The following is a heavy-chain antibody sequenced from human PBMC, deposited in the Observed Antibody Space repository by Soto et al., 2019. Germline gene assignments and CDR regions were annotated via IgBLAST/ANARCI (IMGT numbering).Heavy chain of an antibody. CDR3: AIYYYDSSGYSGPMDY. CDR2: IIPIFGTA. Sequence: SVKVSCKASGGTFSSYAISWVRQAPGQGLEWMGGIIPIFGTANYAQKLQGRVTITTDTSTSTAYMELRSLRSDDTAVYYCAIYYYDSSGYSGPMDYWGQGTLVTVSS. J-gene: IGHJ4*02. CDR1: GGTFSSYA. V-gene: IGHV1-69*05. D-gene: IGHD3-22*01.